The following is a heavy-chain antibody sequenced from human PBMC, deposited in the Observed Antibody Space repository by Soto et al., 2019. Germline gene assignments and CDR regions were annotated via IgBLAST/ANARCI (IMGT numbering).Heavy chain of an antibody. J-gene: IGHJ5*02. Sequence: PSETLSLTCTVSGGSISSYYWSWIRQPPGKGLEWIGYIYYSGSTNYNPSLKSRVTISVDTSKNQFSLRLSSVTAADTAVYYCARVVRMTTVTRNNWFDPWGQGTLVTVSS. CDR1: GGSISSYY. V-gene: IGHV4-59*01. CDR3: ARVVRMTTVTRNNWFDP. D-gene: IGHD4-17*01. CDR2: IYYSGST.